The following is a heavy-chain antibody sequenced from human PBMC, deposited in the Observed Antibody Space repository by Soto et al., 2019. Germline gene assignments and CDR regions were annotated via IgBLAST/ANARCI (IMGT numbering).Heavy chain of an antibody. V-gene: IGHV4-61*08. J-gene: IGHJ1*01. D-gene: IGHD2-15*01. CDR2: IYYSGST. CDR3: ARVVVVAATKVYFQH. Sequence: SETLSLTCTVSGGSINSVGSYWSWIRQSPGKGLEWIGYIYYSGSTNYNPSLKSRVTISVDTSKNQFSLKLSSVTAADTAVYYCARVVVVAATKVYFQHWGQGTLVTVSS. CDR1: GGSINSVGSY.